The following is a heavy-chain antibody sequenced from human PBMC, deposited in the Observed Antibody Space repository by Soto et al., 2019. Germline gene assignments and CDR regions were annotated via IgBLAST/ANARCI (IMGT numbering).Heavy chain of an antibody. D-gene: IGHD3-3*01. CDR1: GYTFTSYY. V-gene: IGHV1-46*01. J-gene: IGHJ5*02. CDR2: INPSGGST. CDR3: ARDAPAHYDVWSGYGRTYNWLEP. Sequence: GASVKVSCKASGYTFTSYYMHWVRQAPGQGLEWMGIINPSGGSTSYAQKFQGRVTMTRDTSTSTVYMELSSLRSEDTAVYYCARDAPAHYDVWSGYGRTYNWLEPCGQGTLVAVSS.